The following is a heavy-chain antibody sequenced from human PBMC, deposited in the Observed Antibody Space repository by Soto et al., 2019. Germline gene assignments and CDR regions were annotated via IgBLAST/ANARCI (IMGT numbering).Heavy chain of an antibody. D-gene: IGHD2-2*01. Sequence: QVQLEQSGAEVKKPGASVRLSCKASGPTFTTYAMHWVRQAPGQSFEWLGRINAANGNTKYSQKFQGRVTITRDTSASTAYMELSSLRSEDTAVYYCARALIYCSSTSCYYLDYWGQGTLVTVSS. J-gene: IGHJ4*02. CDR1: GPTFTTYA. CDR3: ARALIYCSSTSCYYLDY. V-gene: IGHV1-3*01. CDR2: INAANGNT.